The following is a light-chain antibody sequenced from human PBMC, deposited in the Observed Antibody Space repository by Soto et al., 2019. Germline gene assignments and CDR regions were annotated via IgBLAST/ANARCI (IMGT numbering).Light chain of an antibody. J-gene: IGKJ4*01. CDR1: QSVRSN. CDR3: LQYNNRPRT. Sequence: EIVMTQSPATLSVSPGERATLSCRASQSVRSNIAWYQQKPGQAPTLLIFGASNRATGIPARFSSSGSGTEFSLIISSLQSEDFTVYYCLQYNNRPRTFGGGTKVEIK. CDR2: GAS. V-gene: IGKV3-15*01.